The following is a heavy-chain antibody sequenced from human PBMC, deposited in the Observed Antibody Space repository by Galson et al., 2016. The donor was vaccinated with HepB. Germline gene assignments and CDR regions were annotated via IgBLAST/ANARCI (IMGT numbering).Heavy chain of an antibody. CDR1: GFTFSDYY. CDR3: ARGPRGWFDAFAF. V-gene: IGHV3-11*01. Sequence: SLRLSCAASGFTFSDYYMSWIRQAPGKGLEWVSYISSSGSTIYYADSVKGRFTISRDNAKNSLYMQMNSLRAEDTAVYYCARGPRGWFDAFAFWGQGTMVTVSS. CDR2: ISSSGSTI. D-gene: IGHD6-19*01. J-gene: IGHJ3*01.